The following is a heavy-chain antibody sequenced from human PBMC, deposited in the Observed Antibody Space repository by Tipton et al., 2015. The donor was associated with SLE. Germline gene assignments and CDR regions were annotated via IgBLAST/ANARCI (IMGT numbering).Heavy chain of an antibody. D-gene: IGHD4-17*01. CDR1: GHSISNGDYY. V-gene: IGHV4-31*03. Sequence: TLSLTCTVSGHSISNGDYYWSWSRQLPGKGLAWIGYIYLSGLTSYNPSLNNRVSISVDTSNSQFSLKLSSVTAADTAIYYCTSVDDTVTTHFEHWGQGTLVTVSS. J-gene: IGHJ4*02. CDR2: IYLSGLT. CDR3: TSVDDTVTTHFEH.